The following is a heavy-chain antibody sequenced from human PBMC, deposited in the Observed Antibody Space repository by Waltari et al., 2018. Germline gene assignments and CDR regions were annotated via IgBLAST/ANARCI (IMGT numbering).Heavy chain of an antibody. V-gene: IGHV3-15*01. CDR3: TTEEGPSGGSGWEIDY. CDR1: GFTFSNAW. Sequence: EVQLVESGGGLVKPGGSLRLSCAASGFTFSNAWMSWVRQAPGKGLEWVGRNKRKTEGGRKDYAAPVKGRFTISRDDSKNTLCLQMNSLTTEDTAVYYCTTEEGPSGGSGWEIDYWGQGTLVTVSS. CDR2: NKRKTEGGRK. D-gene: IGHD6-19*01. J-gene: IGHJ4*02.